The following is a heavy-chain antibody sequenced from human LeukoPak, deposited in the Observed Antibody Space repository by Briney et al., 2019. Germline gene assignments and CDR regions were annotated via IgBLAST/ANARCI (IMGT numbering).Heavy chain of an antibody. J-gene: IGHJ4*02. V-gene: IGHV4-34*01. CDR3: ARGQTSSSYYFDY. CDR2: INHSGST. CDR1: GGSFSGYY. D-gene: IGHD6-6*01. Sequence: SETLSLTCAVYGGSFSGYYWSWIRQPPGKGLEWIGGINHSGSTNYNPSLKSRVTISVDTSKNQFSLKLSSVPAADTAVYYCARGQTSSSYYFDYWGQGTLVTVSS.